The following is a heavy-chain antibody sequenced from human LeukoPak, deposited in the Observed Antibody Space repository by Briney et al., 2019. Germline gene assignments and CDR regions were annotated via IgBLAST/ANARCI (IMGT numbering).Heavy chain of an antibody. CDR2: IRSKANSYAT. CDR3: TRPIDYVWGSYTDY. Sequence: QPGGSLRLSCAAFGFTFSGSAMHWVRQASGRGLEWLGRIRSKANSYATTYAASVKGRFTISRDDSKNTAYLQMNSLKTEDTAVYYCTRPIDYVWGSYTDYWGQGTLVTVSS. J-gene: IGHJ4*02. CDR1: GFTFSGSA. D-gene: IGHD3-16*01. V-gene: IGHV3-73*01.